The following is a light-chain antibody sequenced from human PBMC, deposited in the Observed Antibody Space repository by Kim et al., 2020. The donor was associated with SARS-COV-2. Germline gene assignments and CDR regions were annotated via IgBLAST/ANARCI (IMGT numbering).Light chain of an antibody. CDR1: SLRSYY. CDR2: GKN. J-gene: IGLJ2*01. Sequence: ALGPTVRTTCQGDSLRSYYASWYQQKPGQAPVLVIYGKNNRPSGIPDRFSGSSSGNTASLTITGAQAEDEADYYCNSRDSSGNHVVFGGGTQLTVL. CDR3: NSRDSSGNHVV. V-gene: IGLV3-19*01.